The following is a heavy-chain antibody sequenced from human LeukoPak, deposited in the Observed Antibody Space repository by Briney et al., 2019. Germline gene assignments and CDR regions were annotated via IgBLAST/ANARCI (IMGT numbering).Heavy chain of an antibody. CDR2: IWYDGSNK. V-gene: IGHV3-33*06. D-gene: IGHD3-22*01. Sequence: QPGGSLRLSCAASGFTFSSYGMHWVRQAPGKGLEWVAVIWYDGSNKYYADSVKGRFTISRDNSKNTLYLQMNSLRAEDTAVYYCAKDYFPLDYYDSSGYYSNAFDIWGQGTMVTVSS. CDR1: GFTFSSYG. J-gene: IGHJ3*02. CDR3: AKDYFPLDYYDSSGYYSNAFDI.